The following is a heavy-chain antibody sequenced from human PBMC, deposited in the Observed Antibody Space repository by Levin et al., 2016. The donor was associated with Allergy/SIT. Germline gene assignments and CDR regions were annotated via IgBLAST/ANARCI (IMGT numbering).Heavy chain of an antibody. J-gene: IGHJ5*02. CDR2: IYYSGST. D-gene: IGHD2-21*02. CDR1: GGSISSSSYY. Sequence: SETLSLTCTVSGGSISSSSYYWGWIRQPPGKGLEWIGSIYYSGSTYYNPSLKSRVTISVDTSKNQFSLKLSSVTAADTAVYYCARDVCGGDCYSDHWFDPWGQGTLVTVSS. CDR3: ARDVCGGDCYSDHWFDP. V-gene: IGHV4-39*01.